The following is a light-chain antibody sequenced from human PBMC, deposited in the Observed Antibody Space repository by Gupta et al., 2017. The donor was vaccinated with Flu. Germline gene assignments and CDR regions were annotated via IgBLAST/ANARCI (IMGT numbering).Light chain of an antibody. V-gene: IGKV3-11*01. CDR1: QSVSSY. Sequence: IVFKQSPATLSLSPGERATPSGRASQSVSSYLAWYQQKPGQAPRLLIYDASNRATSIPARFSGSGSGTDFTLTISSLEPEYFAVYYCQQRSNEYSFGQGTKLEIK. CDR2: DAS. CDR3: QQRSNEYS. J-gene: IGKJ2*03.